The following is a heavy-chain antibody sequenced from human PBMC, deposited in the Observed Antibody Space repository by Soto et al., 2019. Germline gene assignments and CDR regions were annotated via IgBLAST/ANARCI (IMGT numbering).Heavy chain of an antibody. CDR3: ARGRGRYYDFWSGYHNWFDP. V-gene: IGHV1-8*01. D-gene: IGHD3-3*01. CDR1: GYTFTSYD. CDR2: MNPNSGNT. Sequence: ASVKVSCKASGYTFTSYDINWVRQATGQGLEWMGWMNPNSGNTGYAQKFQGRVTMTRNTSISTAYMELSSLRSEDTAVYYCARGRGRYYDFWSGYHNWFDPWGQGTLVNVSS. J-gene: IGHJ5*02.